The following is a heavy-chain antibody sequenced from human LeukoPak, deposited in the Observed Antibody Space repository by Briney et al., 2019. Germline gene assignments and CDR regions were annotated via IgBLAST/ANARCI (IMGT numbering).Heavy chain of an antibody. CDR2: IYYSGST. CDR1: GGSISSYY. Sequence: ETLSLTCTVSGGSISSYYWSWIRQPPGKGLEWIGYIYYSGSTNYNPSLKSRVTISVDTPKNQFSLKLSSVTAADTAVYYCARVSSAMVTQFDYWGQGTLVTVSS. V-gene: IGHV4-59*01. CDR3: ARVSSAMVTQFDY. J-gene: IGHJ4*02. D-gene: IGHD5-18*01.